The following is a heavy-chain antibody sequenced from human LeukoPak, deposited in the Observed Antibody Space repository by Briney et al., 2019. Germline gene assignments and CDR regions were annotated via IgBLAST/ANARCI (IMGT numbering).Heavy chain of an antibody. J-gene: IGHJ4*02. CDR3: ARDLPRGYYYDSNGYYLLEY. Sequence: ASVKVSCKASGYTFTSYGISWVRQAPGQGLEWIGWISAYNGNTNSARKLQGRLTMTTDTSTTTAYMELRSLSSDDTAVYYCARDLPRGYYYDSNGYYLLEYWGQGTLVTVSS. CDR1: GYTFTSYG. CDR2: ISAYNGNT. V-gene: IGHV1-18*01. D-gene: IGHD3-22*01.